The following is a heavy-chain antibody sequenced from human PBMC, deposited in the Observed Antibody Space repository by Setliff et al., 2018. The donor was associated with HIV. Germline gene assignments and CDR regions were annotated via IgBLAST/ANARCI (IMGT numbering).Heavy chain of an antibody. Sequence: PSETLSLTCAVSAYSISSHYYWGWIRQPPGKGLEWIGSFCYISSWSKYNPSLKSRLTVSVDTSKNQLSLKLSSVTAADTAVYYCARDNEQMAVPGAVFDYWGQGTLV. CDR2: FCYISSWS. CDR3: ARDNEQMAVPGAVFDY. J-gene: IGHJ4*02. D-gene: IGHD6-19*01. V-gene: IGHV4-28*03. CDR1: AYSISSHYY.